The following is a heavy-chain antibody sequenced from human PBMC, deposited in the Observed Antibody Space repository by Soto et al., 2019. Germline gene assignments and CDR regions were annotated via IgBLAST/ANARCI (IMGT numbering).Heavy chain of an antibody. D-gene: IGHD3-3*01. CDR2: ISYDGSNK. V-gene: IGHV3-30*18. J-gene: IGHJ6*03. Sequence: GGSLRLSCAASGFTYSSYGMHWVRQAPGKGLEWVAVISYDGSNKYYADSVKGRFTISRDNSKNTLYLQMNSLRAEETAVYYCAKDALMGDYDFWSGYYKVRTNYYYYMDVWGKGTTVTVSS. CDR1: GFTYSSYG. CDR3: AKDALMGDYDFWSGYYKVRTNYYYYMDV.